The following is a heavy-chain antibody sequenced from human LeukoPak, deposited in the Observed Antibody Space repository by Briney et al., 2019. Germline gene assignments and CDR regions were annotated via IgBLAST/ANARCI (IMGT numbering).Heavy chain of an antibody. CDR3: ARDHGASTYCGGDCYRNDAFDI. D-gene: IGHD2-21*02. Sequence: GGSLRLSCAASGLTFSNYSMNWVRQAPGKGLEWVSSISSSSSYIYYADSVKGRFTISRDNAKNSLYLQMNSLRAEDTAVYYCARDHGASTYCGGDCYRNDAFDIWGQGTMVTVSS. CDR1: GLTFSNYS. CDR2: ISSSSSYI. J-gene: IGHJ3*02. V-gene: IGHV3-21*01.